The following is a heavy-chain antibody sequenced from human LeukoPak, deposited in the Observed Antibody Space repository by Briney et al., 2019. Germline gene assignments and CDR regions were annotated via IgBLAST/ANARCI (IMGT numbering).Heavy chain of an antibody. D-gene: IGHD1-1*01. V-gene: IGHV3-15*07. Sequence: GGSLRLSCAASAFTFTNAWMNWVRQAPGKGLEWVGRIKSKTDGGTTDYAAPVKGRFTISRDDSKNTLYLQMNSLKTEDTAVNYCTTGLGINWNDLGSFDYWGQGTLVTVSS. CDR1: AFTFTNAW. CDR3: TTGLGINWNDLGSFDY. CDR2: IKSKTDGGTT. J-gene: IGHJ4*02.